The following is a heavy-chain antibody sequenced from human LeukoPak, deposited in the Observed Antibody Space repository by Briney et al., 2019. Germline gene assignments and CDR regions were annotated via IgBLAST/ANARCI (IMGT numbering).Heavy chain of an antibody. Sequence: GGSLRLSRAASGFTLSSYWMSWVRQAPGKGLEWVANIKQDGSEIYYVDSVKGRFTISRDNAKNSLYVQMNSLRAEDTAVYYCARTSGSYDAFDIWGQGTMVTVSS. CDR1: GFTLSSYW. V-gene: IGHV3-7*01. D-gene: IGHD1-26*01. CDR3: ARTSGSYDAFDI. CDR2: IKQDGSEI. J-gene: IGHJ3*02.